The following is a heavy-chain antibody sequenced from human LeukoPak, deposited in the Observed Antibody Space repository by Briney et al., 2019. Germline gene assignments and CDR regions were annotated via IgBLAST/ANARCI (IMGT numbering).Heavy chain of an antibody. CDR3: ARGKGRDGNNWLFDY. CDR2: IYYSGTT. J-gene: IGHJ4*02. D-gene: IGHD5-24*01. CDR1: GGSISSYY. Sequence: SETLSLTCTVSGGSISSYYWSWIRQPPGKGLEWIGYIYYSGTTNYNPSLKSRLIISVDTSKNQFSLRLTSVTAADTAVYYCARGKGRDGNNWLFDYWGQGTLVTVSS. V-gene: IGHV4-59*12.